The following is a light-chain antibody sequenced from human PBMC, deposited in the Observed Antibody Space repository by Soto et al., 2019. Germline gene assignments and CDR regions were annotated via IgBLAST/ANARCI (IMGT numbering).Light chain of an antibody. J-gene: IGLJ1*01. V-gene: IGLV2-14*01. Sequence: QSALTQPAPVSGSPGQSITISCTGTSSDVGGYNLVSWYQQYPDKAPKLMIFDVNTRPSGVSNRFSGSKSGNTASLTISGLQAEDEAEYYCSSYKSSSPLPYVFGTGTKVTVL. CDR2: DVN. CDR3: SSYKSSSPLPYV. CDR1: SSDVGGYNL.